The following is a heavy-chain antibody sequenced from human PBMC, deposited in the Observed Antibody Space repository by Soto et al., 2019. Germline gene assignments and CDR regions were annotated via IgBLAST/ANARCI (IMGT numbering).Heavy chain of an antibody. CDR3: ARSVNSGSSLGNKWFAP. D-gene: IGHD1-26*01. Sequence: QVQLQESGPGLVKPSGTLSLTCAVSGGSISSSNCWSWVRQPPGKGLEWIGEIYHSGSTNYNPSLKSRVTISVNTSKNQFSLKRSSVTAADTAVYYCARSVNSGSSLGNKWFAPWGQGTLVTVSS. CDR1: GGSISSSNC. CDR2: IYHSGST. J-gene: IGHJ5*02. V-gene: IGHV4-4*02.